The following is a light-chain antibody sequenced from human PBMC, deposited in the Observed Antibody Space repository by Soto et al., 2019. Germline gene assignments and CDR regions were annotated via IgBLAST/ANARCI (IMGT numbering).Light chain of an antibody. V-gene: IGKV3-20*01. CDR3: HQYGRSPIFT. Sequence: EIVLTQSPGTLSLSPGERVTLSCRASQSVASNYLAWYQQRPGQAPRLLMYAASSRAAGVPDRFGGSGSGTDFTLTISRLEPEDFAVFFCHQYGRSPIFTFGPGTTVDIK. CDR2: AAS. J-gene: IGKJ3*01. CDR1: QSVASNY.